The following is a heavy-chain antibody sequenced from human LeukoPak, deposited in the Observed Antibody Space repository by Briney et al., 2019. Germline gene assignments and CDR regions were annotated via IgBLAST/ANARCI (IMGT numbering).Heavy chain of an antibody. Sequence: SETLSLTCTVSGGSISSSYYYWGWVRQPPGKGLEWIGSLYYSGWSTYYNPSLKSRVTISVDTSKNQFSLKLNSVTAADTAVYYCARLGCSSASCYPGNWGQGTLVTVSS. J-gene: IGHJ4*02. V-gene: IGHV4-39*01. CDR3: ARLGCSSASCYPGN. CDR1: GGSISSSYYY. CDR2: LYYSGWST. D-gene: IGHD2-2*01.